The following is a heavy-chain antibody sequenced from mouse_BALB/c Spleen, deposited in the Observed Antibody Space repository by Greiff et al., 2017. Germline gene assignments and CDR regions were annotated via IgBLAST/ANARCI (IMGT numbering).Heavy chain of an antibody. V-gene: IGHV1-9*01. J-gene: IGHJ4*01. D-gene: IGHD1-1*01. CDR1: GYTFSSYW. CDR2: ILPGSGST. Sequence: QVQLQQSGAELMKPGASVKISCKATGYTFSSYWIEWVKQRPGHGLEWIGEILPGSGSTNYNEKFKGKATFTADTSSNTAYMQLSSLTSEDSAVYYCVCVPYGSSYYAMDYWGQGTSVTVSS. CDR3: VCVPYGSSYYAMDY.